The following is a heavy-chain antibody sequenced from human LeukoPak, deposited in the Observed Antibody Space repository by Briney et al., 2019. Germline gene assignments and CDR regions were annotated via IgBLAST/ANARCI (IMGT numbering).Heavy chain of an antibody. V-gene: IGHV6-1*01. Sequence: SQTLSLTCAISGDSVSSISVAWNWIRQSPSRGLEWLGRTYYRSKWYYEYAVSVKSRINISPDTSKNQFSLQLTSVTPEDTAVYYWSLARSEYHYGKDGWGQGTTVTVSS. J-gene: IGHJ6*02. CDR3: SLARSEYHYGKDG. CDR1: GDSVSSISVA. CDR2: TYYRSKWYY.